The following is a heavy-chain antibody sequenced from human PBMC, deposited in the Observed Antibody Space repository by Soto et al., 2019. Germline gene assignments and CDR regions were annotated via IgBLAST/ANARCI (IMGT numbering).Heavy chain of an antibody. V-gene: IGHV3-23*01. CDR1: GFTFSSYA. J-gene: IGHJ4*02. Sequence: EVQLLESGGGLVQPGGSLRLSCAASGFTFSSYAMSWVRQAPGKGLEWVSAISGSGGSTYYADSVKGRFTISRDNSKNTLHLQMNSLRAEDTAVYYCAKDSITMIVVVITYPHFDYWSQGTLVTVSS. CDR2: ISGSGGST. CDR3: AKDSITMIVVVITYPHFDY. D-gene: IGHD3-22*01.